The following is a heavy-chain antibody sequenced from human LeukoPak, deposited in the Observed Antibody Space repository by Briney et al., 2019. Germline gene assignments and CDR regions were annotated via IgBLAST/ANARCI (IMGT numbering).Heavy chain of an antibody. CDR1: GYTFTSYG. V-gene: IGHV1-18*01. CDR2: ISAYNGNT. CDR3: ARDLYYYDSSGSGY. J-gene: IGHJ4*02. D-gene: IGHD3-22*01. Sequence: GASVKVSCKPSGYTFTSYGISWVRQAPGQGLEWMGWISAYNGNTNYAQKLQGRVTMTTDTSTSTAYMELRSLRSDDTAVYYCARDLYYYDSSGSGYWGQGTLVTVSS.